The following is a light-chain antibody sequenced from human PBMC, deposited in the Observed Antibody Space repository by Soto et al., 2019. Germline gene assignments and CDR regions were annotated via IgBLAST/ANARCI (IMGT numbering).Light chain of an antibody. V-gene: IGKV3D-15*01. CDR2: GAT. J-gene: IGKJ4*01. CDR3: QQYDDWLRLT. Sequence: EIVMTQSPATLSVSPGGRATLSCRASQSVNIYLAWYQQKPGQAPRLLIFGATYRATGIPARFSGSGSGTEFNLTISSLQSEDFGVYFCQQYDDWLRLTFGGGTKVDIK. CDR1: QSVNIY.